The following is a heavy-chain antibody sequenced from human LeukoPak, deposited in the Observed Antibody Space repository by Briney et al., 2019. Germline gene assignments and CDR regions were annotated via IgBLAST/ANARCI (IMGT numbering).Heavy chain of an antibody. CDR3: ARRLIRGYCSSTSCPGAFDI. V-gene: IGHV1-2*02. Sequence: ASVKVSCKASGYTFTGYYMYWVRQAPGQGLEWMGWINPNSGGTNYAQKFQGRVTMTRDTSISTAYMELSRLRSDDTAVYYCARRLIRGYCSSTSCPGAFDIWGQGTMVTVSS. CDR1: GYTFTGYY. J-gene: IGHJ3*02. CDR2: INPNSGGT. D-gene: IGHD2-2*01.